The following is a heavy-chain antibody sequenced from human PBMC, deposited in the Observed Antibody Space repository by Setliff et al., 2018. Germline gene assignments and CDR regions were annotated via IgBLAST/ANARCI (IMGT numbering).Heavy chain of an antibody. CDR3: ARVRRVVIAYYYYMDV. Sequence: PSETLSLTCAVSGGSISSSNWWSWVRQPPGKGLEWIGEIYHSGSTNYNPSLKSRVTISVDTSKNQVSLKLSSVTAADTAVYYCARVRRVVIAYYYYMDVWGKGTTVTVSS. V-gene: IGHV4-4*02. J-gene: IGHJ6*03. D-gene: IGHD2-21*01. CDR1: GGSISSSNW. CDR2: IYHSGST.